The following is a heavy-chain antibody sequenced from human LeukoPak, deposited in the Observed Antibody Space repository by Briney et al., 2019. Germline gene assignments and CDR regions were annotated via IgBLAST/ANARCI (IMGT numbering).Heavy chain of an antibody. V-gene: IGHV1-2*02. CDR1: GYTFTGYY. D-gene: IGHD2-2*01. J-gene: IGHJ4*02. CDR3: AREKGPQLPIAY. CDR2: INPNSGGT. Sequence: ASVKVSCKASGYTFTGYYMHWVRRAPGQGLEWMGWINPNSGGTNYAQKFQGRVTMTRDTSISTAYMELSRLRSDDTAVYYCAREKGPQLPIAYWGQGTLVTVSS.